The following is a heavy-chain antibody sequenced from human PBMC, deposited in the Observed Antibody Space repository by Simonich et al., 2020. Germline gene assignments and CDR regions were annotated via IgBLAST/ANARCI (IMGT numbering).Heavy chain of an antibody. D-gene: IGHD7-27*01. V-gene: IGHV1-2*02. CDR3: ARGPRWTGDDAFDI. Sequence: QVQLVQSGAEVKKPGASVKVSCKASGATFTGYDMHGGRQAPGQGLEGMGLINPNSGGTNYAQKFQGRVTMTRDTSISTAYMELSRLRADDTAVYYCARGPRWTGDDAFDIWGQGTMVTVSS. J-gene: IGHJ3*02. CDR1: GATFTGYD. CDR2: INPNSGGT.